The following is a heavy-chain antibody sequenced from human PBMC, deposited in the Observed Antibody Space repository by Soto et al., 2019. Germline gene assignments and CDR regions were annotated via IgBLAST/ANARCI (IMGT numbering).Heavy chain of an antibody. Sequence: ASVKVSCKASGYTFTSYYMHWVRQAPGQGLEWMGIINPSGGSTSYAQKFQGRVTMTRDTSTRTVYMELSSLRSEDTAVYYCARDFTTIFGVVIMRYGMDVWGPGTTVTVSS. D-gene: IGHD3-3*01. J-gene: IGHJ6*02. CDR2: INPSGGST. V-gene: IGHV1-46*01. CDR1: GYTFTSYY. CDR3: ARDFTTIFGVVIMRYGMDV.